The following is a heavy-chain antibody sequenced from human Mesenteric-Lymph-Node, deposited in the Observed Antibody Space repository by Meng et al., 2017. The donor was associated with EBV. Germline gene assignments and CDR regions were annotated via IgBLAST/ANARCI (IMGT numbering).Heavy chain of an antibody. D-gene: IGHD3-22*01. J-gene: IGHJ4*02. V-gene: IGHV1-46*01. CDR1: GYTFTTYY. CDR2: INPSGGST. CDR3: ARDRYYVSSGPHY. Sequence: VQVVHSGHEVKNPGAPGKGSGKASGYTFTTYYMPWGRQAPGQVLEWMGIINPSGGSTSYAQKCLGRVTMTRDTSPSTVYMELSSLRSEDTAVYYCARDRYYVSSGPHYWGQGTLVTVSS.